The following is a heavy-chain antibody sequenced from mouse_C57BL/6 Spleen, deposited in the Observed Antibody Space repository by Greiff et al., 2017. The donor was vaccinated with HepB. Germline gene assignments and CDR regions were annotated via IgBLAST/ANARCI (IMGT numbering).Heavy chain of an antibody. D-gene: IGHD1-1*01. J-gene: IGHJ2*01. Sequence: EVQLVESGPGLVKPSQSLSLTCSVTGYSITSGYYWNWIRQFPGNKLEWMGYISYDGSNNYNPSLKNRISITRDTSKNQFFLKLNSVTTEDTATYYCARDPVTTVVAHFDYWGQGTTLTVSS. CDR2: ISYDGSN. V-gene: IGHV3-6*01. CDR1: GYSITSGYY. CDR3: ARDPVTTVVAHFDY.